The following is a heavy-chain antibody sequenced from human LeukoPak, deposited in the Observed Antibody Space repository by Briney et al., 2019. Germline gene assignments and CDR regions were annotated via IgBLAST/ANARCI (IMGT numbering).Heavy chain of an antibody. V-gene: IGHV3-74*01. CDR2: INMDGSTT. J-gene: IGHJ4*02. CDR3: VRVDSGGYHPFDY. D-gene: IGHD3-22*01. CDR1: GLNFRSNW. Sequence: PGGSLRLSCVASGLNFRSNWMHWVRQAPGKGLEWVSLINMDGSTTSYADFVKGRFTISRDNAKNTLYLQMNSLRAEDTAIYYCVRVDSGGYHPFDYWGQGALVTVSS.